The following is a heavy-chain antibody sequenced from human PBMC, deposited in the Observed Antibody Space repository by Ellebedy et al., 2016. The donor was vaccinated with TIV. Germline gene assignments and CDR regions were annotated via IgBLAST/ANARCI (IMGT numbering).Heavy chain of an antibody. V-gene: IGHV3-30*03. J-gene: IGHJ4*02. CDR2: ISYDGSNK. CDR3: AADTFGVVD. Sequence: GESLKISXAASGFTFSSYGMHWVRQAPGKGLEWVAVISYDGSNKYYADSVKGRFTISRDNSKNTLYLQMNSLRAEDTAVYYCAADTFGVVDWGQGTLVTVSS. D-gene: IGHD3-3*01. CDR1: GFTFSSYG.